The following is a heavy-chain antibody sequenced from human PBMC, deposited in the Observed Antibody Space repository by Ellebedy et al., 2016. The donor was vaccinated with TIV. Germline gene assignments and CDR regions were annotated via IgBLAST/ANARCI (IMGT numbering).Heavy chain of an antibody. CDR3: AKGWLGPGAGTDFDY. V-gene: IGHV3-23*01. CDR1: GFPFSSYA. D-gene: IGHD6-13*01. Sequence: GGSLRLXCAASGFPFSSYAMSWVRQPPGKGLEWVSSISDSGGNTYYADSVRGRFTFSRDNSKNTLYLQMNSLRAEDTAVYYCAKGWLGPGAGTDFDYWGRGTLVTVSS. CDR2: ISDSGGNT. J-gene: IGHJ4*02.